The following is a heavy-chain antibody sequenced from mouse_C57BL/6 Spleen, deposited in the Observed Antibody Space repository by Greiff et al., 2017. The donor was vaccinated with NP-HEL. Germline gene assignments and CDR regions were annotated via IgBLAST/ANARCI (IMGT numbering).Heavy chain of an antibody. Sequence: VQLQQSGAELAKPGASVTLSCKASGYTFTSYWMHWVKQRPGQGLEWIGYINPSSGYTKYNQKFKDKATLTADNSSSTAYMQLSSRTDEDSAVYYWARGDYDGALDAMDYWGQGTSVTVSS. CDR1: GYTFTSYW. J-gene: IGHJ4*01. CDR2: INPSSGYT. D-gene: IGHD2-4*01. CDR3: ARGDYDGALDAMDY. V-gene: IGHV1-7*01.